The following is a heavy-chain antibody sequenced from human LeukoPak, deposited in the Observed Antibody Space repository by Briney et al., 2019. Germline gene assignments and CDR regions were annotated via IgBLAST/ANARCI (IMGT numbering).Heavy chain of an antibody. V-gene: IGHV3-21*01. D-gene: IGHD3-22*01. CDR3: ARGGYYDSSGPLGDY. Sequence: PGGSLRLSCAASGFTFSGYSMNWVRQAPGKGLEWVSSISSSSSYIYYADSVKGRFTISRDNAKNSLYLQMNSLRAEDTAVYYCARGGYYDSSGPLGDYWGQGTLVTVSS. CDR2: ISSSSSYI. J-gene: IGHJ4*02. CDR1: GFTFSGYS.